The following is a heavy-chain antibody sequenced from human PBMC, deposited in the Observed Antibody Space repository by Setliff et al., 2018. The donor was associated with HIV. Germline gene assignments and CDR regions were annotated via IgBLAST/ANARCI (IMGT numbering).Heavy chain of an antibody. Sequence: SETLSLTCTVSGGSISSSSYSWGWIRQPPGKGLEWIGSIYYSGSTYYNLSLKSRVTISADTSKNQFSLKVRSVTAADTAVYYCPRFWVGLDAFDICGQGTMVTVSS. D-gene: IGHD3-16*01. CDR2: IYYSGST. CDR3: PRFWVGLDAFDI. J-gene: IGHJ3*02. V-gene: IGHV4-39*01. CDR1: GGSISSSSYS.